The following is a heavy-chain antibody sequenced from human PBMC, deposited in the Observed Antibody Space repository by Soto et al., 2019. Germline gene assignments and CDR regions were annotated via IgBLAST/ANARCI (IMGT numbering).Heavy chain of an antibody. D-gene: IGHD3-3*01. Sequence: GGSLRLSCAASGFTFSSYWMSWVRQAPGKGLEWVANIKQDGSEKYYVDSVKGRFTISRDNAKNSLYLQMNSLRAEDTAVYYCARAVGGDFRSGYSPRSYYYYGMVVRRQGTTLAVSS. CDR1: GFTFSSYW. V-gene: IGHV3-7*01. CDR3: ARAVGGDFRSGYSPRSYYYYGMVV. J-gene: IGHJ6*02. CDR2: IKQDGSEK.